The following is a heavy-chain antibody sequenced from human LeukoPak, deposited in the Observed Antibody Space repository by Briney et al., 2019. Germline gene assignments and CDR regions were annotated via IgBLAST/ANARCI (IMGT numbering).Heavy chain of an antibody. Sequence: SETLSLTCTVSGGSISNYYWSWIRQPPGKGLEWIGYIYYSGSTNYNPSLKSRVTISVDTSKNQFSLKLSSVTAADTAVYYCARGGRSLSAVPPFDYWGQGTLVTVSS. CDR2: IYYSGST. CDR1: GGSISNYY. CDR3: ARGGRSLSAVPPFDY. J-gene: IGHJ4*02. V-gene: IGHV4-59*01. D-gene: IGHD6-25*01.